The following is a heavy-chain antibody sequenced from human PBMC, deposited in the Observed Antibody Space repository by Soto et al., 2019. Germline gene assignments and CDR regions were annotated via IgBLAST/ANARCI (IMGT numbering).Heavy chain of an antibody. J-gene: IGHJ5*02. CDR1: GGSISSSSYY. V-gene: IGHV4-39*01. Sequence: SETLSLTCTVSGGSISSSSYYWGWIRQPPGKGLEWIGSIYYSGSAYYNPSLKSRVTISVDTSKNQFSLKLSSVTAADTAVYYCARGRNWFDPWGQGTLVTVSS. CDR3: ARGRNWFDP. CDR2: IYYSGSA.